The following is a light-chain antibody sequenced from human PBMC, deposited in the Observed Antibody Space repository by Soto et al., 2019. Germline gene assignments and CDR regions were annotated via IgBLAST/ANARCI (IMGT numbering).Light chain of an antibody. CDR2: DAS. J-gene: IGKJ2*01. CDR1: QDLTNY. Sequence: DIQMTQSPPSLAASVGDTVTITCQASQDLTNYLNWYQQKPGKAPKLLIYDASNLETGVPSRFSGSGSGTDFTFTISSLQPEDIATYYCQQYDNLPYTFGQGTKLEIK. CDR3: QQYDNLPYT. V-gene: IGKV1-33*01.